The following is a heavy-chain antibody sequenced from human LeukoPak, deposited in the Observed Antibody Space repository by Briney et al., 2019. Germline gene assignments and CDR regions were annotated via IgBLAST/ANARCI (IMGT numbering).Heavy chain of an antibody. Sequence: QSGGSLRLSCAASGFTFDDYAMHWVRQAPGKGLEWVSGISWNSGSIGYADSVKGRFTISRDNAKNSLYLQMNSLRAEDTAVYYCVRGWIYSGYDYVPYGCWGQGTLVTVSS. D-gene: IGHD5-12*01. CDR1: GFTFDDYA. CDR3: VRGWIYSGYDYVPYGC. J-gene: IGHJ4*02. CDR2: ISWNSGSI. V-gene: IGHV3-9*01.